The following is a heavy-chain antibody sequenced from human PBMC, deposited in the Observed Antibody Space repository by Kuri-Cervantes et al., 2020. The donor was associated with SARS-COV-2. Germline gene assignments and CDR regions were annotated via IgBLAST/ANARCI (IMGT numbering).Heavy chain of an antibody. Sequence: VKVSCKASGYTFTSYGISWVRQAPGQGLEWMGGIIPIFGTANYAQKFQGGVTITADESTSTAYMELSSLGSEDTAMYYCARDRDMGGWPTTSIGGFDPWGQGTLVTVSS. V-gene: IGHV1-69*01. J-gene: IGHJ5*02. CDR3: ARDRDMGGWPTTSIGGFDP. CDR1: GYTFTSYG. CDR2: IIPIFGTA. D-gene: IGHD2-15*01.